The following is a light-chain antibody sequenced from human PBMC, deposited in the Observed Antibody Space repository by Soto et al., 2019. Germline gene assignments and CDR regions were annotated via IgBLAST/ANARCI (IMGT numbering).Light chain of an antibody. CDR1: QDISSR. CDR3: HQAHSFPFT. CDR2: DAS. Sequence: DIQLTQSPSFLSPCIGESVTITCRASQDISSRLAWYQQKAGKAPKLLISDASRLQSGVPSRFSGSESGTDFSLTISSLQPEDFATYYCHQAHSFPFTFGPGTKVDI. J-gene: IGKJ3*01. V-gene: IGKV1-12*01.